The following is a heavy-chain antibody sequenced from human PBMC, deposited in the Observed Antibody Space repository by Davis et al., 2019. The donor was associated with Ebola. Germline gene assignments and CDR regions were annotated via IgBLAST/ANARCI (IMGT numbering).Heavy chain of an antibody. D-gene: IGHD6-6*01. CDR1: GYTFTSYG. J-gene: IGHJ6*02. CDR2: IIPLLGSA. Sequence: SVKVSCKASGYTFTSYGISWVRQAPGQGLEWMGGIIPLLGSAKYAQKFQDRVSITADESTSTAYMEVNGLISEDTAIYYCARNIYSSSFMYGMDVWGQGTTVTV. CDR3: ARNIYSSSFMYGMDV. V-gene: IGHV1-69*13.